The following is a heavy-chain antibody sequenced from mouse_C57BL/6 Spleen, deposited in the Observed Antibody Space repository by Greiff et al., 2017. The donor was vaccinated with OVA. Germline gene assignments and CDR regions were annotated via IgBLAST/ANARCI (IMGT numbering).Heavy chain of an antibody. V-gene: IGHV5-15*01. Sequence: EVKLVESGGGLVQPGGSLKLSCAASGFTFSDYGMAWVRQAPRKGPEWVAFISNLAYSIYYADTVTGRFTISRENAKNTLYLEMSSLRSEDTAMYYCARHDGYYGGFAYWGQGTLVTVSA. J-gene: IGHJ3*01. CDR3: ARHDGYYGGFAY. D-gene: IGHD2-3*01. CDR2: ISNLAYSI. CDR1: GFTFSDYG.